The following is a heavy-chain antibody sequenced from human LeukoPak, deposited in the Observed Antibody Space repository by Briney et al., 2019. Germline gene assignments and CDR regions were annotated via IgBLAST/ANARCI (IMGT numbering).Heavy chain of an antibody. J-gene: IGHJ4*02. CDR1: GFTFSSYG. D-gene: IGHD5-18*01. CDR3: ARVSIRLWSMGVYYFDY. V-gene: IGHV3-33*01. Sequence: GGSLRLSCAASGFTFSSYGMHWVRQAPGKGLEWVAVIRYDGSNKYYADSVKGRFTISRDNAKNSLYLQMNSLRAEDTALYYCARVSIRLWSMGVYYFDYWGQGTLVTVSS. CDR2: IRYDGSNK.